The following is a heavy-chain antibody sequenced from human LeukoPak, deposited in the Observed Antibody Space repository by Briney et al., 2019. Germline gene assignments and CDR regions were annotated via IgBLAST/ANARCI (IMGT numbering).Heavy chain of an antibody. CDR1: GYSFTNFG. D-gene: IGHD3-22*01. CDR3: ARDYGYYDSSGHYCDC. J-gene: IGHJ4*02. CDR2: ISAYNGDT. Sequence: ASVKVSCKTSGYSFTNFGIRWVRQAPGQGLEWMGWISAYNGDTNYVQNLQGRVTMTTDASTTTAYMELRSLRSDDTAVYYCARDYGYYDSSGHYCDCWGQGTLVSVSS. V-gene: IGHV1-18*01.